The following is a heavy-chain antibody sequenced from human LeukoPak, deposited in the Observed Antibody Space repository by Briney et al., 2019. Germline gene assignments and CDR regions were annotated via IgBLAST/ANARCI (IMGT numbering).Heavy chain of an antibody. V-gene: IGHV3-30-3*01. D-gene: IGHD4-17*01. J-gene: IGHJ6*02. Sequence: GGSQRLSCAASGFTFSSYAMHWVRQAPGKGLEWVAVISFDGNNKYYADSVKGRFTISRDNSKNTLYLQMNSLRVEDTTVYYCARVRGQVYGDYRGYEFHGMDVWGQGTTVTVFS. CDR1: GFTFSSYA. CDR2: ISFDGNNK. CDR3: ARVRGQVYGDYRGYEFHGMDV.